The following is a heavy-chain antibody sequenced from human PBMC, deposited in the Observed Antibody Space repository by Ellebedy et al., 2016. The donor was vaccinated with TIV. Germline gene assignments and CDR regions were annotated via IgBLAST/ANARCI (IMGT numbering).Heavy chain of an antibody. CDR2: IYYNGNT. CDR3: ARDANDYGIDAFDI. D-gene: IGHD4-17*01. CDR1: GASIDSGGYY. J-gene: IGHJ3*02. Sequence: SETLSLTCTVSGASIDSGGYYWNWIRQHPGKGLEWVGYIYYNGNTYYNPSLKSRLTISFDTSKTQFSLTLSSVTAADTAVYYCARDANDYGIDAFDIWGQGTMVTVSS. V-gene: IGHV4-31*03.